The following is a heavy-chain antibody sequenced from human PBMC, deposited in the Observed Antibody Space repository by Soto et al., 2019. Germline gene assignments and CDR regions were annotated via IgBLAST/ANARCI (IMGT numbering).Heavy chain of an antibody. Sequence: GASVKVSCKASGYTFSDYYIHWVRQAPGQGLEWMGWINPNSGGTKYAPKFQGGVTMTRDTSITTDYMELSRLRSGDTAVYYCAREPATAKPEGVDFWGQGTLVTVSS. CDR3: AREPATAKPEGVDF. CDR1: GYTFSDYY. J-gene: IGHJ4*02. CDR2: INPNSGGT. V-gene: IGHV1-2*02. D-gene: IGHD1-1*01.